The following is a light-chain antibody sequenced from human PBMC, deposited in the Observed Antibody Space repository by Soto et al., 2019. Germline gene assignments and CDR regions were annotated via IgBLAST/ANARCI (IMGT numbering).Light chain of an antibody. CDR2: MVS. CDR3: MQAIHWPWT. Sequence: DVMMTQSPLSLPVIFGQPASISCRSSRSLVHTNGNTYLNWFQQRPGQSPRRLIYMVSNRDSGVPDRFSGSGSGTDFTLKISRVEADDVGVYFCMQAIHWPWTFGQGTKVDVK. V-gene: IGKV2-30*02. J-gene: IGKJ1*01. CDR1: RSLVHTNGNTY.